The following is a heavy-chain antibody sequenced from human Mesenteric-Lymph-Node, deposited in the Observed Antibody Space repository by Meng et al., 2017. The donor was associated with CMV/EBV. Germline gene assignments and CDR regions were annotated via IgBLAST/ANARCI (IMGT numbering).Heavy chain of an antibody. CDR3: VSEGIAAAGNSFDY. Sequence: GESLKISCAASGFTFSSYSMNWVRQAPGKGLEWVSSISSSSSYIYYADSVKGRFTISRDNAKNSLYLQMNSLRAEDTAVYYCVSEGIAAAGNSFDYWGQGTLVTVSS. D-gene: IGHD6-13*01. J-gene: IGHJ4*02. V-gene: IGHV3-21*01. CDR2: ISSSSSYI. CDR1: GFTFSSYS.